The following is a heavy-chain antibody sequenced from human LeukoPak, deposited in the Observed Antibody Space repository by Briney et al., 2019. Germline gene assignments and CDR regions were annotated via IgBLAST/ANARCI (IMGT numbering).Heavy chain of an antibody. D-gene: IGHD6-13*01. V-gene: IGHV3-73*01. CDR1: GFTFSGSA. CDR3: TRREAAAGTKDFDY. J-gene: IGHJ4*02. Sequence: GGSLRLSCAASGFTFSGSAMHWVRQASGKGLEWVGRIRSKANSYATAYAASVKGRFTISRDDSKNTAYLQMNSLKTEDTAVYYCTRREAAAGTKDFDYWGQGTLVTVSS. CDR2: IRSKANSYAT.